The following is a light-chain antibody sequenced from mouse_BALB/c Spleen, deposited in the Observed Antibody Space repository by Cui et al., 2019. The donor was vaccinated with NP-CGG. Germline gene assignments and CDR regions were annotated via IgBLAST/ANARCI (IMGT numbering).Light chain of an antibody. J-gene: IGLJ1*01. CDR1: TGAVTTSNY. V-gene: IGLV1*01. CDR3: ALWYSNHWV. Sequence: QAVVTQEPAPTTSPGQTVTLTCRSNTGAVTTSNYANWVQEKPDHLFTGLIGGTNNRAPGVPARFSGSLIGDKAARTITGAQTEDEAIYFCALWYSNHWVFGGGTKLTVL. CDR2: GTN.